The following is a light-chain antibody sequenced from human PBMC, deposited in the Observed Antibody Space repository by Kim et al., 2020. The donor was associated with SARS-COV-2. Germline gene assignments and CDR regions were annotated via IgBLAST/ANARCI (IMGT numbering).Light chain of an antibody. J-gene: IGKJ4*01. CDR2: DAS. Sequence: PATLSLSPGERAPLSCRASQSVGTYLAWYQHKPGQAPRLLIYDASNRATGIPARFSGSGSGTDFTLTISSLEPEDFAVYYCLQRTFGGGTKVDIK. CDR3: LQRT. V-gene: IGKV3-11*01. CDR1: QSVGTY.